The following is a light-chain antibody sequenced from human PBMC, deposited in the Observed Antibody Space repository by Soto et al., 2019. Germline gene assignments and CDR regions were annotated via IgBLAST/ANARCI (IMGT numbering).Light chain of an antibody. CDR1: QSVSSNY. Sequence: EIVLTQSPGTLSLSPGDRATLSCRASQSVSSNYLTWYQQKPGQAPRLLLYGTSSRATGIPDRFSGSGSGTDFTLNISRLEPEDFAVYYCQQYSSSLWTFGQGTKVEIK. V-gene: IGKV3-20*01. CDR3: QQYSSSLWT. CDR2: GTS. J-gene: IGKJ1*01.